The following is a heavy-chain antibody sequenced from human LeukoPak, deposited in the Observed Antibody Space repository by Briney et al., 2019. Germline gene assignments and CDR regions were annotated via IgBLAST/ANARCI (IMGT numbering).Heavy chain of an antibody. J-gene: IGHJ4*02. Sequence: GGSLRLSCAAPGFTFSDYWMTWVRQAPGKGLEWVSYISSSSSTIYYADSVKGRFTISRDNAKNSLYLQMNSLRAEDTAVYYCASREDGDYWGQGTLVTVSS. CDR3: ASREDGDY. CDR2: ISSSSSTI. V-gene: IGHV3-48*01. D-gene: IGHD1-26*01. CDR1: GFTFSDYW.